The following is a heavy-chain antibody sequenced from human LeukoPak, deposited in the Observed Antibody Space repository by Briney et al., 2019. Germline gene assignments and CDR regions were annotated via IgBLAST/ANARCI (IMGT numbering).Heavy chain of an antibody. V-gene: IGHV3-53*05. Sequence: GGSLRLSCAASGFTVSSNYMSWVRQAPGKGLEWVSVIYSGGSTYYADSVKGRFTISRDNSKNTLYLQMNSLRAEDTAVYYCARWDAAQTFDYWGQGTLVTVSS. D-gene: IGHD2-15*01. CDR1: GFTVSSNY. CDR3: ARWDAAQTFDY. J-gene: IGHJ4*02. CDR2: IYSGGST.